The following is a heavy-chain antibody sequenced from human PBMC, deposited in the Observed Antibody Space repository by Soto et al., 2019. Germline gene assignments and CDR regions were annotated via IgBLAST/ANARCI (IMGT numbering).Heavy chain of an antibody. J-gene: IGHJ4*02. V-gene: IGHV3-74*01. CDR3: HSSVLIPPNVGLDY. Sequence: GGSLRLSCXASGFNFKKYWMHWVRQAPGKGLEWVSRISDAGSTTTYADSVKGRFTISRDNAKNTLFLQMNSLRAEDTAVHYCHSSVLIPPNVGLDYWGQGTQVTVSS. D-gene: IGHD3-16*01. CDR2: ISDAGSTT. CDR1: GFNFKKYW.